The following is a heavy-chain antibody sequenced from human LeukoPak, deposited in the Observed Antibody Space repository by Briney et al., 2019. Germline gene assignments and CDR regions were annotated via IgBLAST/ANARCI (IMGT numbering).Heavy chain of an antibody. Sequence: PSETLSLTCSVSGGSIRSLGYSWGWIRQPPGKGLEGIASMYYTGTTYYNPSLKSRVTMSVDTSKNQFSLNLTSVTAADTAVLYFARCVSAYAGRGWFDPWGQGTLVTVS. CDR3: ARCVSAYAGRGWFDP. CDR2: MYYTGTT. V-gene: IGHV4-39*07. CDR1: GGSIRSLGYS. D-gene: IGHD5-12*01. J-gene: IGHJ5*02.